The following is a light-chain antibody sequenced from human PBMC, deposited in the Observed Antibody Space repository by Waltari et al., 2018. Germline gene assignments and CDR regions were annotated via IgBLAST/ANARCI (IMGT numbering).Light chain of an antibody. CDR2: AAS. CDR3: HQSYSSHS. J-gene: IGKJ2*03. V-gene: IGKV1-39*01. CDR1: QSINNY. Sequence: DIQMTQSPSSLSASVGDRVSITCRASQSINNYLNWYQQKPGTAPKLLIYAASRLESGVPSRYSGSGSETDYTLTNSGLQPKDFATYYCHQSYSSHSFRQGTKLGVK.